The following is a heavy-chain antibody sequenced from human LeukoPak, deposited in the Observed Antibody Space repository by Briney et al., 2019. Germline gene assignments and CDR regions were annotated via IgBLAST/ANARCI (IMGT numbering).Heavy chain of an antibody. J-gene: IGHJ5*02. CDR2: IYYSGST. CDR1: GGSISSYY. V-gene: IGHV4-59*01. Sequence: PSETLSLTCTVSGGSISSYYWSWIRQPPWKGLEWIGYIYYSGSTNYNPSLKSRVTISVDTSKNQFSLKLSSVTAADTAVYYCARGYFDWLSPEVNWFDPWGQGTLVTVSS. D-gene: IGHD3-9*01. CDR3: ARGYFDWLSPEVNWFDP.